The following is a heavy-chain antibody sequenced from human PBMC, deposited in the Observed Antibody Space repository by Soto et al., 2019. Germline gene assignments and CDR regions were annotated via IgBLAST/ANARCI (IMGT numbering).Heavy chain of an antibody. CDR1: GFTFSGSA. V-gene: IGHV3-73*01. CDR2: IRSKANSYAT. J-gene: IGHJ4*02. Sequence: GGSLRLSCAASGFTFSGSAMHWVRQASGKGLEWVGRIRSKANSYATAYAASVKGRFAISRDDSKNTAYLQMNSLKTEDTAVYYCARLQVVAAIQDYWGQGTVVT. CDR3: ARLQVVAAIQDY. D-gene: IGHD2-15*01.